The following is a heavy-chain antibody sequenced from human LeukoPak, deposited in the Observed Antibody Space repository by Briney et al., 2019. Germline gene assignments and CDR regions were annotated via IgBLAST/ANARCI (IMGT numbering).Heavy chain of an antibody. Sequence: SVKVSCKASGGTFSSYAISWVRQAPGQGLEWMGGIIPIFGTANYAQKFQGRVTITADESTSTAYMELSSLRSEDTAVYYCARAHASPYIVVVPAAHYYYYGMDVWGQGTTVTVSS. CDR2: IIPIFGTA. CDR1: GGTFSSYA. CDR3: ARAHASPYIVVVPAAHYYYYGMDV. V-gene: IGHV1-69*13. J-gene: IGHJ6*02. D-gene: IGHD2-2*01.